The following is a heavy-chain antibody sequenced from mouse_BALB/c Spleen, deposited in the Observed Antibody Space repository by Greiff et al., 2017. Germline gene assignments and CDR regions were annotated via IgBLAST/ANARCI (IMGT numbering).Heavy chain of an antibody. CDR3: ARQTGTTCDY. V-gene: IGHV5-12-2*01. J-gene: IGHJ2*01. CDR2: ISNGGGST. CDR1: GFTFSSYT. D-gene: IGHD4-1*01. Sequence: EVQVVESGGGLVQPGGSLKLSCAASGFTFSSYTMSWVRQTPEKRLEWVAYISNGGGSTYYPDTVKGRFTISRDNAKNTLYLQMSSLKSEDTAMYYCARQTGTTCDYWGQGTTLTVSS.